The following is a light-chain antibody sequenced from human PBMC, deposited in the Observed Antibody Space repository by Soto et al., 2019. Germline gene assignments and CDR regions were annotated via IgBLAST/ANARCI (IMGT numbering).Light chain of an antibody. CDR2: DVS. CDR1: SSDVGGYNY. Sequence: QSALTQPRSVSGSPGQSVTISCTGTSSDVGGYNYVSWYQQHPGKAPKVMIYDVSKRPSGVPDRFSGSKSGNTAYLTISGLQAEDEADYYCCSYAGSYSFVFGSETKLTVL. V-gene: IGLV2-11*01. CDR3: CSYAGSYSFV. J-gene: IGLJ1*01.